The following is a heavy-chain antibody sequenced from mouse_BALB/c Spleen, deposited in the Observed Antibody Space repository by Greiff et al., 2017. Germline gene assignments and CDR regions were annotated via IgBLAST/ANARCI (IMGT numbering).Heavy chain of an antibody. CDR3: ARRIHNYPYRYFDV. CDR2: IWSGGST. Sequence: VQLQQSGPGLVQPSQSLSITCTVSGFSLTSYGVHWVRQSPGKGLEWLGVIWSGGSTDYNAAFISRLGISKDNSKSQVFFKMNSLQANDTAIYYCARRIHNYPYRYFDVWGAGTTVTVSS. CDR1: GFSLTSYG. V-gene: IGHV2-2*02. J-gene: IGHJ1*01. D-gene: IGHD1-2*01.